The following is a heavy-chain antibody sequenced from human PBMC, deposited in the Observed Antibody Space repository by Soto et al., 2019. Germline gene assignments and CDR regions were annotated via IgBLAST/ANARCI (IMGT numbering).Heavy chain of an antibody. CDR3: AKNTGGTRGPYFDY. J-gene: IGHJ4*02. Sequence: SETLSLTCAVYGGSFSGYYWTWIRQPPGTGLEWIGEINHSGSTNYNPSLKSRVTISVDTSKNQFSLKLTSVTAADTAVYYCAKNTGGTRGPYFDYWGQGTPVTVSS. D-gene: IGHD1-1*01. CDR1: GGSFSGYY. CDR2: INHSGST. V-gene: IGHV4-34*01.